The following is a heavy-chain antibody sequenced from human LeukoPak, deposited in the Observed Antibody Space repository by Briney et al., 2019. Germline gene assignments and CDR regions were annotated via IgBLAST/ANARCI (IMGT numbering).Heavy chain of an antibody. V-gene: IGHV3-30*02. CDR3: AKDPARGYSYGYEDY. CDR2: IRYDGSNK. D-gene: IGHD5-18*01. CDR1: GFTFSSYG. J-gene: IGHJ4*02. Sequence: PGGSLRLSCAASGFTFSSYGMHWARQAPGKGLEWVAFIRYDGSNKYYADSVKGRFTISRDNSKNTLYLQMNSRRAEDTAVYYCAKDPARGYSYGYEDYWGQGTLVTVSS.